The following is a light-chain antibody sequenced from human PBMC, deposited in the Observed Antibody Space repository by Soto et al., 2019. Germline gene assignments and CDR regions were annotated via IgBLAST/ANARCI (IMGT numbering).Light chain of an antibody. J-gene: IGKJ1*01. CDR1: QSVGSTX. V-gene: IGKV3-20*01. Sequence: PGERATLSCRASQSVGSTXLAWYQQIPGQAPRLLIYGASSRATGIPDRFSGSGSGTDFTLTISRLEPEDFAVYYCQXYXSXXPWTXGQXXKVE. CDR3: QXYXSXXPWT. CDR2: GAS.